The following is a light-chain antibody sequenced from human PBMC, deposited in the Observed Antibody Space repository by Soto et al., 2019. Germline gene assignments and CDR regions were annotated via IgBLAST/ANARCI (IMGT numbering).Light chain of an antibody. CDR3: QQRTTWPPGFT. CDR1: QSVSSS. V-gene: IGKV3-11*01. J-gene: IGKJ3*01. CDR2: DAS. Sequence: EIVLTQSPATLSLSPGERATLSCRASQSVSSSLAWYQQKPGQAPRLLIYDASNRATGIPARFSGSGSGTDFTLTISSLEPEDFAVYYCQQRTTWPPGFTFGPGTNVDIK.